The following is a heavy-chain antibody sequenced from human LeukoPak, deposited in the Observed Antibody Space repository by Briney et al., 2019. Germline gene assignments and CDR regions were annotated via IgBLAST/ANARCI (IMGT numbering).Heavy chain of an antibody. J-gene: IGHJ4*02. D-gene: IGHD5-24*01. CDR1: GGSISSYY. Sequence: PSETLSLTCTVSGGSISSYYWSWIRQPPGKGLEWIGYIYYSGSTNYNPSLKSRVTISVDTSKNQFSLKLSSVTAGDTAVYYCARDRDGYLYYFDYWGQGTLVTVSS. CDR3: ARDRDGYLYYFDY. V-gene: IGHV4-59*01. CDR2: IYYSGST.